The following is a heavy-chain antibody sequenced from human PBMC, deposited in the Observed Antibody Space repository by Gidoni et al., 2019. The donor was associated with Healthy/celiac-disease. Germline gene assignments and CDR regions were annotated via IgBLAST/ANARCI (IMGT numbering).Heavy chain of an antibody. CDR3: ARDTEVAGVDY. CDR1: GFTFSSSA. Sequence: QVQLVESGGGVVQPGSSLRLSSTASGFTFSSSAMHWVRQAPGQGLEWVAVISYDGSNKYYADSVKGRFTISRDNSKNTLYLQMNSLRAEDTAVYYCARDTEVAGVDYWGQGTLVTVSS. J-gene: IGHJ4*02. V-gene: IGHV3-30-3*01. CDR2: ISYDGSNK. D-gene: IGHD6-19*01.